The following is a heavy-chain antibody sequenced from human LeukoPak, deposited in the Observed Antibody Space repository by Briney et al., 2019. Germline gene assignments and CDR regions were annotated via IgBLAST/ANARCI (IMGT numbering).Heavy chain of an antibody. J-gene: IGHJ4*02. CDR2: IKGDESAR. V-gene: IGHV3-7*01. CDR1: GFTLSTYW. Sequence: GGSLRISFVASGFTLSTYWMEWVRQAPGKGLEWVANIKGDESARHQADSVKGRFTISRDNAQNSVYLQMSSLRGEDTAAYYCAIDVGGSLDYWGQGTLVTVSS. CDR3: AIDVGGSLDY. D-gene: IGHD1-26*01.